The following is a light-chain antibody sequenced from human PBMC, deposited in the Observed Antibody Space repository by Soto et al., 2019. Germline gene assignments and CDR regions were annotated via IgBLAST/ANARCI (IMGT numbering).Light chain of an antibody. J-gene: IGLJ3*02. Sequence: QSVLAQPPSASGTPGQRVTISCSGSSSNIGSNFVNWYQQLPGTAPKVVIYDNHQRPSGVPDRFSGSKSGTSASLGISGLQPEDEADYYCASWDNSLNGLVFGGGTKVTVL. CDR3: ASWDNSLNGLV. CDR2: DNH. V-gene: IGLV1-44*01. CDR1: SSNIGSNF.